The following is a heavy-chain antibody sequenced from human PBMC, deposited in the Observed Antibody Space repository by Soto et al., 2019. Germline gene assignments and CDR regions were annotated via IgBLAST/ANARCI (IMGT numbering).Heavy chain of an antibody. D-gene: IGHD3-9*01. CDR1: EFTFSDYY. Sequence: HVQLLESGGDLVQPGGSLRLSCAASEFTFSDYYISWIRQAPGKGLEWLSYISNTGSYTNYADSVKGRFTISRDNAKNALYLQMNSLRVEDTAVYYCARSYDIVPAGIFDLWGQGTRVTVSS. V-gene: IGHV3-11*03. J-gene: IGHJ3*01. CDR2: ISNTGSYT. CDR3: ARSYDIVPAGIFDL.